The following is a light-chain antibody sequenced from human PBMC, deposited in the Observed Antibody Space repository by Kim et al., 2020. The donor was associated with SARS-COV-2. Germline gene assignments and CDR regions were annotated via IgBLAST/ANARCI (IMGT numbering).Light chain of an antibody. CDR2: DAS. CDR1: QTSNRN. J-gene: IGKJ1*01. CDR3: QHYHDWPPWT. Sequence: SPGERGTLSCRASQTSNRNLAWYQQKPGQAPRLLIYDASTRATDVPARFSGSGSGTEFTLTISSLQSEDFAVYYCQHYHDWPPWTFGQGTKVDIK. V-gene: IGKV3-15*01.